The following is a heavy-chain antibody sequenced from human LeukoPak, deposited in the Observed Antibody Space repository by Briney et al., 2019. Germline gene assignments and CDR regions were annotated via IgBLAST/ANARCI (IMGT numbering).Heavy chain of an antibody. CDR2: IYPGDSDT. D-gene: IGHD3-10*01. CDR3: ARLSNHYYGSGSYVPGYFDY. CDR1: GYSFINYW. Sequence: GESLKISCKGSGYSFINYWIGWVRQMPGEGLEWMGIIYPGDSDTRYSPSFQGQVTISADKSISTAYLQWSSLKASDTAMYYCARLSNHYYGSGSYVPGYFDYWGQGTLVTVSS. V-gene: IGHV5-51*01. J-gene: IGHJ4*02.